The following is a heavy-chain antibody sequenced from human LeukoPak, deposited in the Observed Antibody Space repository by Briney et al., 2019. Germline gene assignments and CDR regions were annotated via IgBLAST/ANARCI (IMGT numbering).Heavy chain of an antibody. D-gene: IGHD3-3*01. CDR2: ISAYNGNT. J-gene: IGHJ4*02. V-gene: IGHV1-18*01. CDR1: GYTLTSYG. Sequence: ASVKVSCKASGYTLTSYGISWVRQAPGQGLEWMGWISAYNGNTNYAQKLQGRVTMTTDTSTSTAYMELRSLRSDDTAVYYCATITIFGVVNQRAPLDYWGQGTLVTVSS. CDR3: ATITIFGVVNQRAPLDY.